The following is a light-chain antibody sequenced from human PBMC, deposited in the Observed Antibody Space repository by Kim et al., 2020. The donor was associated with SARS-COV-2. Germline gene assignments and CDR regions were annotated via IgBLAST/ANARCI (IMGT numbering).Light chain of an antibody. J-gene: IGKJ1*01. V-gene: IGKV1-39*01. Sequence: SASVGDRVTITCRASQSINNFLNWYQQKPGQAPKLLIYATSTLQSGVPSRFSASGSGTDFSLTISSLQPGDFATYYCQQTYSTWTFGQGTKVDIK. CDR3: QQTYSTWT. CDR2: ATS. CDR1: QSINNF.